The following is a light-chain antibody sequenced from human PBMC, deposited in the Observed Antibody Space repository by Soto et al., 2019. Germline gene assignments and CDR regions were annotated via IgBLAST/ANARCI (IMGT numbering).Light chain of an antibody. CDR3: QQYNNWPFT. J-gene: IGKJ5*01. V-gene: IGKV3-15*01. CDR2: GAS. CDR1: KGVSDN. Sequence: EVVMTHPPATLSVSAGERATLSCTARKGVSDNLDWYQQNRGQAPRLLIYGASTRATGIPARFSGSGSGTDFTLTISSLQAEDVAVYYCQQYNNWPFTFGQGTRLEIK.